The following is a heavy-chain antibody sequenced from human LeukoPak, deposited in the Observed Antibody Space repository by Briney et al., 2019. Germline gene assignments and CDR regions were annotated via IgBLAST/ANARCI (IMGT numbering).Heavy chain of an antibody. CDR1: GFMFNKYW. Sequence: GGSLRLSCEVSGFMFNKYWMSWVRQAPGKGLEWVALIWYDGRTKFHADSVKGRFTISRDNSKNTLYLQMDSLRDEDTAVYYCAREWGRIAVAGGPGYWGQGTRVTVSS. CDR3: AREWGRIAVAGGPGY. V-gene: IGHV3-33*08. J-gene: IGHJ4*02. CDR2: IWYDGRTK. D-gene: IGHD6-19*01.